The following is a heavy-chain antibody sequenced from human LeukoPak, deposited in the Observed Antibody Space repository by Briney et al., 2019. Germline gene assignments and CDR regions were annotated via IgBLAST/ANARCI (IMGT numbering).Heavy chain of an antibody. J-gene: IGHJ4*02. CDR2: IYTSGST. V-gene: IGHV4-39*07. D-gene: IGHD1-7*01. CDR1: GGSISSSSYY. Sequence: SETLSLTCTVSGGSISSSSYYWGWIRQPPGKGLEWIGRIYTSGSTNYNPSLKSRVTMSVDTSKNQFSLKLSSVTAADTAVYYCARDESITGTPFDYWGQGTLVTVSS. CDR3: ARDESITGTPFDY.